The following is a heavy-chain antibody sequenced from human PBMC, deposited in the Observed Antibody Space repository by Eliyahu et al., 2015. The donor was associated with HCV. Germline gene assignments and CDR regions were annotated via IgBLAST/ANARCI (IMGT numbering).Heavy chain of an antibody. CDR3: AKVGTDNGEDPPYAFDV. CDR1: GFPFNTYA. CDR2: IGASGDHK. Sequence: EVQLLESGGGLVQPGGSLRLSCAASGFPFNTYAMAWVRQAPGKGLEWVSGIGASGDHKYYAESVKGRFTISRENSKHILYLQMSSLRVEDTALYYCAKVGTDNGEDPPYAFDVWGQGTLVTVSS. D-gene: IGHD4/OR15-4a*01. J-gene: IGHJ3*01. V-gene: IGHV3-23*01.